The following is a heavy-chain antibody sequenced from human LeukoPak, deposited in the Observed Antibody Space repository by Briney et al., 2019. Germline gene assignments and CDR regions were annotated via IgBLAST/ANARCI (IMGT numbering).Heavy chain of an antibody. J-gene: IGHJ6*03. Sequence: GGSLRLSCGASGFTFSSYSMNWVRQAPGKGLEWASSITSSSSYIYYTDSVKGRFTISRHNAKNSLYLQMNSLRAEDTALYYCARVPYYMDVWGKGTTVTVSS. CDR2: ITSSSSYI. CDR1: GFTFSSYS. V-gene: IGHV3-21*04. CDR3: ARVPYYMDV.